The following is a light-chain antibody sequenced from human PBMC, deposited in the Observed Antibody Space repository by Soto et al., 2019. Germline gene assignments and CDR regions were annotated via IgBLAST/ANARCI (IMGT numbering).Light chain of an antibody. CDR1: QARNNY. CDR2: GAS. CDR3: QRYNSSPLT. J-gene: IGKJ4*01. Sequence: DTPMTQSPSTLSASVGERVTIXXRASQARNNYVAGYQQRPGPVPNLXIYGASTLQSVVPIRFSGSGAGTDFTLTISSLQPEVVAVYCCQRYNSSPLTFGRGTKVDIK. V-gene: IGKV1-27*01.